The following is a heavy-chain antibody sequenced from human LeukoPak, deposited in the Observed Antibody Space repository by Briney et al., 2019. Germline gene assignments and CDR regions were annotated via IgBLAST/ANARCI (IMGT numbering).Heavy chain of an antibody. CDR3: ARQPWGVAAAHRDY. CDR1: GFTFSRYS. J-gene: IGHJ4*02. Sequence: GGSLRLSCAASGFTFSRYSMNWVRPAPGKGPGWDSYISSSSSTIYYADSVKGRFTISRDNAKNSLYLQMNSLRAEDTAVYYCARQPWGVAAAHRDYWGQGTLVTVSS. CDR2: ISSSSSTI. D-gene: IGHD3-16*01. V-gene: IGHV3-48*01.